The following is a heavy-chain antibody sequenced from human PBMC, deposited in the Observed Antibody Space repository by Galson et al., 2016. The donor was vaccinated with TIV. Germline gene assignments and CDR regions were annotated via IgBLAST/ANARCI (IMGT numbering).Heavy chain of an antibody. CDR1: GFTFSTYW. D-gene: IGHD6-19*01. V-gene: IGHV3-74*01. CDR2: INTDGSTT. CDR3: ATVPKGGELWLAPFDF. Sequence: SLRLSCAASGFTFSTYWMHWVRQAPGKGLVWVSRINTDGSTTNYADSVKGRFTISRDNAKNTLYLQMNGLRFEDTAIYYCATVPKGGELWLAPFDFWGQGTLVTVSS. J-gene: IGHJ4*02.